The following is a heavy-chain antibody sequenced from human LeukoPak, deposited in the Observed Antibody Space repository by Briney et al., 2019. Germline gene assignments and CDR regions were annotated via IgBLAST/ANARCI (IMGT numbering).Heavy chain of an antibody. J-gene: IGHJ4*02. Sequence: GRSLRLSCAASGFTFSNYAMHWVRQAPGKGLEWVAVISYDGSNKYYADSVKGRFTISRDNSKNTLYLQMNSLRAEDTAVYYCAKNTDYGSGSYFGGGEYYFDYWGQGTLVTVSS. CDR2: ISYDGSNK. V-gene: IGHV3-30*18. CDR3: AKNTDYGSGSYFGGGEYYFDY. D-gene: IGHD3-10*01. CDR1: GFTFSNYA.